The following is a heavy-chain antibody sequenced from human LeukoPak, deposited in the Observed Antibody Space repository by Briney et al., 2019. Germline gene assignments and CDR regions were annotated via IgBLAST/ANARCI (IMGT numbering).Heavy chain of an antibody. CDR2: ISSSGSTI. J-gene: IGHJ1*01. Sequence: GGSLRLSCAASGFTFSDYYMSWIRQAPGKGLEWVSYISSSGSTIYYADSVKGRFTISRDNAKNSLYLQMNSLRAEDTAVYYCARGVDYYDSSGYYRGKQYFQHWGQGTLVTVSS. D-gene: IGHD3-22*01. CDR1: GFTFSDYY. CDR3: ARGVDYYDSSGYYRGKQYFQH. V-gene: IGHV3-11*01.